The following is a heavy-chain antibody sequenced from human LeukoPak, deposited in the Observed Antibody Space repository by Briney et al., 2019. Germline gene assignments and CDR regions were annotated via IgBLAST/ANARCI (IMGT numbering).Heavy chain of an antibody. Sequence: SETLSLTCTVPGGSISSYYWSWIRQPPGKGLEWIGYIYYSGSTNYNPSLKSRVTISVDTSKNQFSLKLSSVTAADTAVYYCARRGYSYGFNYWGQGTLVTVSS. CDR3: ARRGYSYGFNY. V-gene: IGHV4-59*08. CDR1: GGSISSYY. J-gene: IGHJ4*02. CDR2: IYYSGST. D-gene: IGHD5-18*01.